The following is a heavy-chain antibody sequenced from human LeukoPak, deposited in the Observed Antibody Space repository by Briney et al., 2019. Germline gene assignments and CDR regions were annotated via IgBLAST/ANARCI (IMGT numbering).Heavy chain of an antibody. Sequence: PGGSLRLSCAASGFTLSSYWMSWVRQAPGQGLEWVANIKQDGSEKNYMDPVKGRFTISRDNAKNSLYLQMDSLRAEDTAVYFCARCQPGAFDYWGQGTLVTVSS. V-gene: IGHV3-7*03. J-gene: IGHJ4*02. CDR2: IKQDGSEK. CDR1: GFTLSSYW. CDR3: ARCQPGAFDY. D-gene: IGHD1-26*01.